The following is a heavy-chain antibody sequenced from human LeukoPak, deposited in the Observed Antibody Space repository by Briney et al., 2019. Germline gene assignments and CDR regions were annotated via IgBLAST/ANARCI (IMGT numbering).Heavy chain of an antibody. J-gene: IGHJ6*02. D-gene: IGHD3-10*01. CDR3: ARAGKWTPYNYYYGMDV. V-gene: IGHV3-15*01. CDR2: IKSKTDGGTT. Sequence: GGSLRLSCAASGFTFSNAWMSWVRQAPGKGLEWVGRIKSKTDGGTTDYAAPVKGRFTISRDDSKNTLYLQMNSLRAEDTALYYCARAGKWTPYNYYYGMDVWGQGTTVTVSS. CDR1: GFTFSNAW.